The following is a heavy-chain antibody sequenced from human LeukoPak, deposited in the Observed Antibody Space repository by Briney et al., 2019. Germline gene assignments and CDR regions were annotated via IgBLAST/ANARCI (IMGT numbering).Heavy chain of an antibody. D-gene: IGHD3-10*01. CDR2: INPNSGGT. CDR1: GYTFTGYY. J-gene: IGHJ4*02. CDR3: ARVSGSGSYYSCASDY. V-gene: IGHV1-2*02. Sequence: ASVKVSCKASGYTFTGYYMHWVRQAPGQGLEWMGWINPNSGGTNYAQKFQGRVTMTRDTSISTAYMELSRLRSDDTAVYYCARVSGSGSYYSCASDYWGQGTLVTVSS.